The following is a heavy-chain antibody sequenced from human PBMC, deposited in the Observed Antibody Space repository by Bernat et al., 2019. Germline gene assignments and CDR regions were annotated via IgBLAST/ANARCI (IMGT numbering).Heavy chain of an antibody. CDR1: GGTFSSYT. CDR3: ALSSSLPWFDP. Sequence: QVQLVQSGAEVKKPGSSVKVSCKASGGTFSSYTISWVRQAPGQGLEWMGRIIPILGIANYAQKFPGRVTITADKSTSTAYMELSSLRSEATAVYYCALSSSLPWFDPWGQGTLVTVSS. V-gene: IGHV1-69*02. D-gene: IGHD6-13*01. J-gene: IGHJ5*02. CDR2: IIPILGIA.